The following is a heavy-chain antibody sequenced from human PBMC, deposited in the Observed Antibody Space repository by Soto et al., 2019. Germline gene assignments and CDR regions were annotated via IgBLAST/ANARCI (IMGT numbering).Heavy chain of an antibody. CDR1: GYSISSGDY. Sequence: SETLSLTCAVSGYSISSGDYWGWIRQPPGKGLELIGSIDHSGSTYYNASLKSRVTISVDTSKNQFSLKLTSVTDADTAVYYCASGIYFYYAMDVWGQGTTVTVSS. J-gene: IGHJ6*01. CDR3: ASGIYFYYAMDV. V-gene: IGHV4-38-2*01. CDR2: IDHSGST.